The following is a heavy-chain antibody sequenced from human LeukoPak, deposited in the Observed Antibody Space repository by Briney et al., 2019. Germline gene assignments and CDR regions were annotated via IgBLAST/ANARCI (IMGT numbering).Heavy chain of an antibody. Sequence: GGSLRLSCAASGFIFSSYWMHWVRQAPGKGLVWVSRISSDGSSTSYADSVKGRFTISRDNAKNTLHLQMDSLRADDTAVYYCARENLDKHLVSDYWGQGTLVTVSS. V-gene: IGHV3-74*01. D-gene: IGHD3-9*01. CDR2: ISSDGSST. J-gene: IGHJ4*02. CDR1: GFIFSSYW. CDR3: ARENLDKHLVSDY.